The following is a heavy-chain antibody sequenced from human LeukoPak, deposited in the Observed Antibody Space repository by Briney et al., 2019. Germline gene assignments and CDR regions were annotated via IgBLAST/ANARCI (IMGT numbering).Heavy chain of an antibody. Sequence: GASVKVSCKASGYTFTSYGISWVRQAPGQGLEWMGWISAYNGNTNYAQKLQGRVTMTTDTSTSTAYMDLRSLRSDDTAVYYCAASVVVPAAKLSYYYYGMDVWGQGTTVTVSS. CDR2: ISAYNGNT. D-gene: IGHD2-2*01. V-gene: IGHV1-18*01. CDR1: GYTFTSYG. J-gene: IGHJ6*02. CDR3: AASVVVPAAKLSYYYYGMDV.